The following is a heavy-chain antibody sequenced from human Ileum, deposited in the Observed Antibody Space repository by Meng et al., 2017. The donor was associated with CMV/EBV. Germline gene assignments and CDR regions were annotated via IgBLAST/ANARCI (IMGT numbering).Heavy chain of an antibody. CDR1: GFSFSDYY. D-gene: IGHD3-3*01. CDR3: ARGKAYDVWVGYYTTKYHGLDV. J-gene: IGHJ6*02. Sequence: GESLKISCSASGFSFSDYYMTWIRQAPGQGLEWISYISRRGLNTFYADSVKGRFTVSRDNDKNSLYLQMNSLRADDAAVYYCARGKAYDVWVGYYTTKYHGLDVWGQGTTVTVSS. V-gene: IGHV3-11*01. CDR2: ISRRGLNT.